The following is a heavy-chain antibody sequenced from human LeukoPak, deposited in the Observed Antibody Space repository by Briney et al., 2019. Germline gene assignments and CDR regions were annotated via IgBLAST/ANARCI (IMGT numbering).Heavy chain of an antibody. J-gene: IGHJ6*02. CDR1: GYTFTSYA. CDR2: INAGNGNT. V-gene: IGHV1-3*01. CDR3: ARDRHSSSWYHYHYYYYGMDV. D-gene: IGHD6-13*01. Sequence: ASVKVSCKASGYTFTSYAMHWVRQAPGQRLEWMGWINAGNGNTKYSQKFQGRVTITRDTSASTAYMELSSLRSEDTAVHYCARDRHSSSWYHYHYYYYGMDVWGQGTTVTVSS.